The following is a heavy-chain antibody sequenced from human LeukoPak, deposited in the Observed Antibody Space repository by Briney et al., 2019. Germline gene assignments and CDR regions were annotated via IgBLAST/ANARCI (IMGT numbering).Heavy chain of an antibody. CDR1: GYTVTQLA. V-gene: IGHV1-2*02. CDR3: ARGRRIGIGGTAIEY. D-gene: IGHD1-26*01. CDR2: IKPNSGVT. J-gene: IGHJ4*02. Sequence: GASVTVSCKASGYTVTQLAIHWFRQAPGQGLEWMGWIKPNSGVTNYEQEFQGRVTMTRDTSISTAYMDVSKLKSTDADVYYCARGRRIGIGGTAIEYWGQGTLVTVSS.